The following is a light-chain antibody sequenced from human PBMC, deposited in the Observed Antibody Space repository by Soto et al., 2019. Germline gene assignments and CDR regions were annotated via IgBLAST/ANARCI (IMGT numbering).Light chain of an antibody. CDR2: AAS. V-gene: IGKV1-39*01. Sequence: DIQMTQSPSSLSASVGDRVTITCRASQSINNNLNWYQQKPGKAPKLLISAASSLQSGVPSRFSGSGSGTDFTLTISSLQPEDFATYYCQQNYITPALTFGGGTKVDIK. J-gene: IGKJ4*01. CDR1: QSINNN. CDR3: QQNYITPALT.